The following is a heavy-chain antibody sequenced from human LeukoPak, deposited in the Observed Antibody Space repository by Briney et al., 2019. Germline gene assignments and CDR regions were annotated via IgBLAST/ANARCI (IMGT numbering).Heavy chain of an antibody. Sequence: PSETLSLTCAVSGYSISSGYYWGWIRQPPGKGLEWIGSIYHSGSTYYNPSLKSRVTISVDTSKNQFSLELSSVTAADTAVYYCARDRLYCSGGSCYLNWFDPWGQGTLVTVSS. CDR1: GYSISSGYY. CDR3: ARDRLYCSGGSCYLNWFDP. V-gene: IGHV4-38-2*02. J-gene: IGHJ5*02. CDR2: IYHSGST. D-gene: IGHD2-15*01.